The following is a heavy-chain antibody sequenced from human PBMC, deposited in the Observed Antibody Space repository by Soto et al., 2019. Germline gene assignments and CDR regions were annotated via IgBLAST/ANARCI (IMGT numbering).Heavy chain of an antibody. V-gene: IGHV3-33*01. Sequence: QVHLVESGGGVVQPGKSLRLSCAASGFTFSTYGMHWVRQSPGKGLEWVAVIWYDGSYEYYADSVKGRFTSSRDNSKNTVSLQMNTLRAEDTAVYYCARDFSMTVVAPGYWGQGTLVTVSS. CDR1: GFTFSTYG. CDR3: ARDFSMTVVAPGY. D-gene: IGHD3-22*01. CDR2: IWYDGSYE. J-gene: IGHJ4*02.